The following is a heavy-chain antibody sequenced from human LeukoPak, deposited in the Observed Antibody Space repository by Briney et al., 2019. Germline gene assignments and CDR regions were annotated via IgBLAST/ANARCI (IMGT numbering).Heavy chain of an antibody. D-gene: IGHD5-18*01. CDR3: AREDTYYYYMDV. V-gene: IGHV4-59*01. CDR2: IYYSGST. Sequence: SETLSLTCTVSGGSISSYYWSWIRQPPGKGLEWIGYIYYSGSTNYNPSLKSRVTISVDTSKNQFSLKLSSVTAADTAVYYCAREDTYYYYMDVWGKGTTVTISS. J-gene: IGHJ6*03. CDR1: GGSISSYY.